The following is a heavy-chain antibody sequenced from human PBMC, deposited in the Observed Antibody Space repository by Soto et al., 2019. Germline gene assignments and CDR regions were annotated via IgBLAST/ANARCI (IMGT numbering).Heavy chain of an antibody. Sequence: ESGGGVVQPGRSLRLSCAASGFTFSSYAMHWVRQAPGKGLEWVAVISYDGSNKYYADSVKGRFTISRDNSKNTLYLQMNSLRAEDTAVYYCARGVGATWFDPWGQGTLVTVSS. V-gene: IGHV3-30-3*01. CDR2: ISYDGSNK. J-gene: IGHJ5*02. D-gene: IGHD1-26*01. CDR1: GFTFSSYA. CDR3: ARGVGATWFDP.